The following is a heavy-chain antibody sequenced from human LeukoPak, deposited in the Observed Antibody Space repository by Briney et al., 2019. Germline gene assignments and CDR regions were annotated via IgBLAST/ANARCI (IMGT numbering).Heavy chain of an antibody. CDR1: GGSFSGYY. CDR2: INHSGST. CDR3: ASGGTYSSSVDY. Sequence: SETLSLTCAVSGGSFSGYYWSWIRQPPGKGLEWIGEINHSGSTNYNPSLKSRVTISVDTSKNQFSLKLSSVTAADTAVYYCASGGTYSSSVDYWGQGTLVTVSS. J-gene: IGHJ4*02. V-gene: IGHV4-34*01. D-gene: IGHD6-6*01.